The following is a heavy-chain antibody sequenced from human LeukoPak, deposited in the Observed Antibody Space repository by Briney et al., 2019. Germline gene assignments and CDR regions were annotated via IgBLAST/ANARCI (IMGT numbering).Heavy chain of an antibody. CDR3: ARGKYYYDSSGPFDP. D-gene: IGHD3-22*01. CDR2: INPNSGGT. V-gene: IGHV1-2*02. Sequence: ASVKVSCKASGYTFTGYYMHWVRQAPGQGLEWMGWINPNSGGTNYAQKFQGRFTMTRDTSISTAYMELSRLRSDDTAVYYCARGKYYYDSSGPFDPWGQGTLVTVSS. J-gene: IGHJ5*02. CDR1: GYTFTGYY.